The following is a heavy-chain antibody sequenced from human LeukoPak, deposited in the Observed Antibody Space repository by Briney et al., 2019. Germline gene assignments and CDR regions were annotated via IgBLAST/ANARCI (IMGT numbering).Heavy chain of an antibody. CDR2: TSGSGSST. D-gene: IGHD3-10*01. V-gene: IGHV3-23*01. CDR1: GFTFSSYA. Sequence: GGSLRLSCAASGFTFSSYAMNWVRQAPGKGPEWVSGTSGSGSSTYYADSVKGRFTISRDNSKNTLSLQMNSLRAEDTAVYYCARGLSGTYFALDYWGQGTRVTVSS. J-gene: IGHJ4*02. CDR3: ARGLSGTYFALDY.